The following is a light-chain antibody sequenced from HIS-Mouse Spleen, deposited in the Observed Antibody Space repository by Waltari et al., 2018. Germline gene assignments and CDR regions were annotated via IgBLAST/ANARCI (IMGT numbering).Light chain of an antibody. J-gene: IGKJ2*01. CDR3: QQYNNWPPYT. V-gene: IGKV3-15*01. CDR1: QSVSSN. Sequence: EILMTQSQATLSLSPGERATLSCRASQSVSSNLAWYQQKPGQAPRLLIYGASTRATGIPARFSGSGSGTEFTLTISSLQSEDFAVYYCQQYNNWPPYTFGQGTKLEIK. CDR2: GAS.